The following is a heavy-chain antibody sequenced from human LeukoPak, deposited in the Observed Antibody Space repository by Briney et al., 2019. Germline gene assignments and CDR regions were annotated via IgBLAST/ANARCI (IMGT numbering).Heavy chain of an antibody. J-gene: IGHJ4*02. CDR1: GFTFSSYS. D-gene: IGHD6-19*01. CDR3: TRGGQWLGLGYHFDY. CDR2: IRSKAYGGTT. Sequence: PGGSLRLSCAASGFTFSSYSMNWVRQAPGKGLEWVGLIRSKAYGGTTEYAASVKGRFIISRDDSKTVAYLQMNSLKTEDTAVYYCTRGGQWLGLGYHFDYWGQGTLVTVSS. V-gene: IGHV3-49*04.